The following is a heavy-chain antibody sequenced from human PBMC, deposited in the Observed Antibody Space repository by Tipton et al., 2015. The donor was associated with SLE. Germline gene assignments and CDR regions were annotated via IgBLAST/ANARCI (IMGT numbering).Heavy chain of an antibody. D-gene: IGHD2-15*01. J-gene: IGHJ4*02. Sequence: GLVKPSETLYLTCTVSGGSLSSYHWSWIRQPPGKGLEWVGYIYYSGNTYYSPSLKSRVTISVDTSKNQFSLKMRSVTAADTAVYYCARSGGSTWCKGPLDYWGQGTLVTVSS. CDR1: GGSLSSYH. CDR2: IYYSGNT. CDR3: ARSGGSTWCKGPLDY. V-gene: IGHV4-59*13.